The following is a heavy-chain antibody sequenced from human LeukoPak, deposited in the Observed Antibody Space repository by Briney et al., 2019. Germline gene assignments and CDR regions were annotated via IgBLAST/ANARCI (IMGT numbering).Heavy chain of an antibody. CDR3: VRDLGDY. CDR1: GFTLRTYW. V-gene: IGHV3-74*03. CDR2: IDRDGTLM. Sequence: PGGSLRLSRVASGFTLRTYWMNWVRQGPGKALLWVARIDRDGTLMTHADSVEGRFTISRDNAQNTVYLQMNDLRDEDTATYYCVRDLGDYWGQGTLVTVSS. J-gene: IGHJ4*02.